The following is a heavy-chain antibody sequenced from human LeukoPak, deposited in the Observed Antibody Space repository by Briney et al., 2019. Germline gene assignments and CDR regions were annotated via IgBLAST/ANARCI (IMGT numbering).Heavy chain of an antibody. J-gene: IGHJ4*02. CDR1: GGSISSGNW. D-gene: IGHD1-1*01. V-gene: IGHV4-4*02. CDR3: ARIGNYYFDY. CDR2: IYHSGST. Sequence: SGTLSLTCAVSGGSISSGNWWSWVRQPPGKGLEWIGEIYHSGSTNYNPSLKSRVTISVDESKNQFSLKLTSVTAADTAVYYCARIGNYYFDYWGQGTLVTVSS.